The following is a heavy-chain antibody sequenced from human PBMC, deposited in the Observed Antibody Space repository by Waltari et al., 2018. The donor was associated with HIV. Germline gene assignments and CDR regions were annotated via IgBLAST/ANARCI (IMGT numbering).Heavy chain of an antibody. J-gene: IGHJ4*02. V-gene: IGHV4-4*02. CDR2: IYHSGST. D-gene: IGHD3-9*01. Sequence: QVQLQDSGPGLVKPSGTLSLTCVVSGGSIRSSNWWSWVRPPPGKGLEWIGEIYHSGSTNYNPSLKSRVTISVDKSKDKFTLKLRSVTAADTAVYFCARVSSLTGYYKALDYWGQGTLVTVSS. CDR3: ARVSSLTGYYKALDY. CDR1: GGSIRSSNW.